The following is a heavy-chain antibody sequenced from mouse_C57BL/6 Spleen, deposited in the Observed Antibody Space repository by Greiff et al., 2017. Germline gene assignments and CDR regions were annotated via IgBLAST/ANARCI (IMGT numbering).Heavy chain of an antibody. Sequence: EVQLVESGGGLVKPGGSLKLSCAASGFTFSDYGMHWVRQAPEKGLEWVAYISSGSSTIYYADTVKGRFTLSRDNAKNTLFLQMTSLRSEDTAMYYCARGYYGSSYDYFDYWGQGTTLTVSS. J-gene: IGHJ2*01. CDR2: ISSGSSTI. CDR1: GFTFSDYG. V-gene: IGHV5-17*01. CDR3: ARGYYGSSYDYFDY. D-gene: IGHD1-1*01.